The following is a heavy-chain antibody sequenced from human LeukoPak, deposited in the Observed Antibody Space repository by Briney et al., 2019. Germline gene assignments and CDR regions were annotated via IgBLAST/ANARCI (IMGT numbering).Heavy chain of an antibody. CDR2: IKHSGST. Sequence: SETLSLTCAVYGGSFSGYYWSWIRQPPGKGLEWIGEIKHSGSTNYNPSLKSRVTISVDTSKNQFSLKLSSVTAADTAVYYCARQNDIQGFDYWGQGTLVTVSS. D-gene: IGHD2-8*01. V-gene: IGHV4-34*01. CDR1: GGSFSGYY. CDR3: ARQNDIQGFDY. J-gene: IGHJ4*02.